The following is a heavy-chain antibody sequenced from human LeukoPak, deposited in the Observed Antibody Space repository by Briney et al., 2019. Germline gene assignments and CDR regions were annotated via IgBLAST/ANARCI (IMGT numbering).Heavy chain of an antibody. J-gene: IGHJ5*02. CDR2: IYYSGSA. V-gene: IGHV4-39*01. CDR3: ARRGNGWYWFDP. D-gene: IGHD6-19*01. Sequence: SETLSLTCTVSGGSITSSSYYWGWIRQPPGKGLEWIGNIYYSGSAYYNPSLKSRVTISVDTSKNQFSLKLSSVTAADTAVYYCARRGNGWYWFDPWGQGTLVTVSS. CDR1: GGSITSSSYY.